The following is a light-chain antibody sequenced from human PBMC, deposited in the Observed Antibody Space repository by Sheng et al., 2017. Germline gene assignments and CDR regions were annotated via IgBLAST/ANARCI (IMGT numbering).Light chain of an antibody. CDR1: QHVDSTY. Sequence: ETVLTQSPGTLSLSPGESATLSCRASQHVDSTYFAWFQQKPGQAPRLLLYATSRRASGIPARFSGSGSGTDFTLTISRLESEDFAVYYCQQYDNLPRTFGQGTKVEIK. J-gene: IGKJ1*01. V-gene: IGKV3-20*01. CDR3: QQYDNLPRT. CDR2: ATS.